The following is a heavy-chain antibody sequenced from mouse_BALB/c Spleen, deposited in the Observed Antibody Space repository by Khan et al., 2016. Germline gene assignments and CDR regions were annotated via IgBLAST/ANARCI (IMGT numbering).Heavy chain of an antibody. CDR2: INTETGEP. Sequence: QIQLVQSGPELKKPGETVKISCKASAYTFTDYSMHWVKQAPGKGLKWMGWINTETGEPTYADDFKGRFAFSLETSASTAYLQINNLKNEDTATYFCAKGYDGYYDDYWGQGTTLTVSS. V-gene: IGHV9-2-1*01. CDR1: AYTFTDYS. J-gene: IGHJ2*01. CDR3: AKGYDGYYDDY. D-gene: IGHD2-3*01.